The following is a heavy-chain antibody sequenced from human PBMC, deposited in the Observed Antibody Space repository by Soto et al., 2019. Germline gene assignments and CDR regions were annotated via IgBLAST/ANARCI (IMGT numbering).Heavy chain of an antibody. J-gene: IGHJ4*02. CDR3: ARETGGPDYGDGLDY. V-gene: IGHV3-30-3*01. D-gene: IGHD4-17*01. CDR1: GFTFSSYA. Sequence: AGGSLRLSCAASGFTFSSYAMHWVRQAPGKGLEWVAVISYDGSNKYYADSVKGRFTISRDNSKNTLYLQMNSLRAEDTAVYCCARETGGPDYGDGLDYWGQGTLVTVSS. CDR2: ISYDGSNK.